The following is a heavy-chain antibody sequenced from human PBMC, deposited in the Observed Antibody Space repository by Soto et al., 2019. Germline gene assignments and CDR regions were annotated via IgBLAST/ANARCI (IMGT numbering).Heavy chain of an antibody. V-gene: IGHV1-18*01. CDR2: IATYNSNR. D-gene: IGHD3-10*01. J-gene: IGHJ5*02. CDR3: ATVLRGVVNWFDP. Sequence: HLVQSGPEVKKPGASITVSCKTSGDTFTTFGLSWVRQAPGQGLEWMGWIATYNSNRNYAQKFQGRLTLTTDTSTSTAYMELKSLRYDDTAVYYCATVLRGVVNWFDPWGQGNLVTVSS. CDR1: GDTFTTFG.